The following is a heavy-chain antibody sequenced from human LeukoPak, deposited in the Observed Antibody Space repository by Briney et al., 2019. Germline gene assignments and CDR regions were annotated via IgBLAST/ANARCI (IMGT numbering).Heavy chain of an antibody. D-gene: IGHD3-22*01. CDR1: GFTFSSYW. V-gene: IGHV3-7*01. CDR3: ARGSTYYDSSGQVPFDY. Sequence: GGSLRFSCAASGFTFSSYWMSWVRQAPGKGLEWVANIKQDGSEKYYVDSVKGRFTISRDNAKNSLYLQMNSLRAEDTAVYYCARGSTYYDSSGQVPFDYWGQGTLVTVSS. CDR2: IKQDGSEK. J-gene: IGHJ4*02.